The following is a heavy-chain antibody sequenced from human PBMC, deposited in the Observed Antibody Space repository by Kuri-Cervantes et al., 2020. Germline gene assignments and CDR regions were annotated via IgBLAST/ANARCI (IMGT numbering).Heavy chain of an antibody. J-gene: IGHJ4*02. D-gene: IGHD3-22*01. CDR2: IYPGDSDT. V-gene: IGHV5-51*01. CDR1: GYSFTSYL. Sequence: KVSCKGSGYSFTSYLIVCLRQMPGKGLEWMGIIYPGDSDTRYSPSFQGQVTNSADKTITTPYLQWSSLKASDTAMYYCARRSYSYDSSGYYHELFDYWGQGSLGTVSS. CDR3: ARRSYSYDSSGYYHELFDY.